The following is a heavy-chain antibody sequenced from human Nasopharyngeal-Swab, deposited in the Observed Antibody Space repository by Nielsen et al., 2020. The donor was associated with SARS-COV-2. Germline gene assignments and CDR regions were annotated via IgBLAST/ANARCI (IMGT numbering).Heavy chain of an antibody. CDR3: ARVAPYYYYYMDV. V-gene: IGHV4-59*01. CDR2: IYYSGST. Sequence: SETLSLTCTVSGGSISSYYWSWIRQPPGKGLEWIGYIYYSGSTNYNPSLKSRVTISVDTSKNQFSLKVSSVTAADTAVYYCARVAPYYYYYMDVWGKGTTVTVSS. J-gene: IGHJ6*03. CDR1: GGSISSYY.